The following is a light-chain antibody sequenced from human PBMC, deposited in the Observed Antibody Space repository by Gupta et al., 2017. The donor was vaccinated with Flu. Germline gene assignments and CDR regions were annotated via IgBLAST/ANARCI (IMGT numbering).Light chain of an antibody. CDR3: QQYGGSPRT. J-gene: IGKJ1*01. Sequence: EIVLTQSPGTLSLSPGERATLSCRASQTLSSSFLGWYQQKPGQAPRFLIYGASNRAAGIPDRFSGRGSGTDFTLTISRLEPDDFAVYFCQQYGGSPRTFGQGTTVEFK. CDR2: GAS. CDR1: QTLSSSF. V-gene: IGKV3-20*01.